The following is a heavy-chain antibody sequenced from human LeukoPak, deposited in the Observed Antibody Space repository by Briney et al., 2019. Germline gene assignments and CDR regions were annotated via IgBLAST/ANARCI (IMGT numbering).Heavy chain of an antibody. D-gene: IGHD6-13*01. Sequence: GESLKISCKGSGYDFSTLWIGWVRQMPGKGLEWMGIIYPGDSDTRYSPSFQGQVTISADKSISTAYLQWSSLKASDTAMYYCASGYSRILYYFDYWGQGTLVTVSS. CDR1: GYDFSTLW. CDR2: IYPGDSDT. V-gene: IGHV5-51*01. J-gene: IGHJ4*02. CDR3: ASGYSRILYYFDY.